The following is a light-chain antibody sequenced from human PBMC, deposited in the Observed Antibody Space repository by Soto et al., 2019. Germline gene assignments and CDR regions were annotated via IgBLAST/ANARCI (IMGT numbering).Light chain of an antibody. CDR2: EGS. CDR3: CSYAGSSVVV. CDR1: SSDVGSYNL. J-gene: IGLJ2*01. V-gene: IGLV2-23*01. Sequence: QSALTQPASVSGSPRQSITISCTGTSSDVGSYNLVSWYQQHPGKAPKLMIYEGSKRPSGVSNRFSGSKSGNMASLTISGLQAEDEADYYCCSYAGSSVVVFGGGTKLTVL.